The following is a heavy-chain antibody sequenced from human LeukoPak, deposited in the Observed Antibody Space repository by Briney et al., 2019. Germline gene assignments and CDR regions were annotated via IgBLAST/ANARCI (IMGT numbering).Heavy chain of an antibody. CDR1: GYSISSGYY. CDR3: ARVSSGYDSLGY. CDR2: IYHSGST. Sequence: SETLSLTCTVSGYSISSGYYWGWIRQPPGKGLEWIGSIYHSGSTYYNPPLKSRVTISVDTSENQFSLKLSSVTAADTAVYYCARVSSGYDSLGYWGQGTLVTVSS. D-gene: IGHD5-12*01. V-gene: IGHV4-38-2*02. J-gene: IGHJ4*02.